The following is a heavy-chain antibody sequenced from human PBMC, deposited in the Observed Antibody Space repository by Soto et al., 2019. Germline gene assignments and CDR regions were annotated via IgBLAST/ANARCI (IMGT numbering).Heavy chain of an antibody. D-gene: IGHD1-26*01. J-gene: IGHJ4*02. V-gene: IGHV4-59*01. CDR3: ARDQVGHDY. CDR1: RGSIISYY. Sequence: SETLSLTCTVSRGSIISYYWSWIRQPPGKGLEWIGYIYYSGGTNYNPSLKSRVTISVDGSENQFSLKLTSVTPADTAVYYCARDQVGHDYWGQGILVTVSS. CDR2: IYYSGGT.